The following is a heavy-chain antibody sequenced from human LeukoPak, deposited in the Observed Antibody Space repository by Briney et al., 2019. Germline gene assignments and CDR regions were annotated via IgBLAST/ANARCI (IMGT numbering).Heavy chain of an antibody. CDR2: ISWNSGSI. CDR1: GFTFDDYA. V-gene: IGHV3-9*01. Sequence: GRSLRLSCAASGFTFDDYAVHWVRQAPGKGLEWVSGISWNSGSIGYADSVKGRFTISRDNAKNSLYLQMNSLRAEDTALYYCAREGVVGASVDAFDIWGQGTMVTVSS. D-gene: IGHD1-26*01. CDR3: AREGVVGASVDAFDI. J-gene: IGHJ3*02.